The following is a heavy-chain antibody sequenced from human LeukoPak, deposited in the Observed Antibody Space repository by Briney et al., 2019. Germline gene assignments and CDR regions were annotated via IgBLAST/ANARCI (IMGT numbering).Heavy chain of an antibody. Sequence: ASVKVSCKASGYTFTSYDINWARQATGQGLEWMGWMNPNSGNTGYAQKFQGRVTMTSNTSISTAYMDLSSLTSEDTAVYYCASSTIVGATTIDAFDIWGQGTMVTVSS. V-gene: IGHV1-8*01. J-gene: IGHJ3*02. CDR2: MNPNSGNT. CDR1: GYTFTSYD. D-gene: IGHD1-26*01. CDR3: ASSTIVGATTIDAFDI.